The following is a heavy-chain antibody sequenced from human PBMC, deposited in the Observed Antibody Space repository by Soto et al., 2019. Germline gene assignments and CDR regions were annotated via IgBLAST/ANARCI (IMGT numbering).Heavy chain of an antibody. D-gene: IGHD4-17*01. J-gene: IGHJ4*02. V-gene: IGHV5-51*01. CDR1: GYSFTSYW. CDR3: ARHPNDYGDPIDY. Sequence: GESLKISCKGSGYSFTSYWIGWVRQMPGKGLEWMGIIYPGDSDTRYSPSFQGQVTISADKSISTAYLQWSSLKSSDTAMYYCARHPNDYGDPIDYWGQGTLVTVSS. CDR2: IYPGDSDT.